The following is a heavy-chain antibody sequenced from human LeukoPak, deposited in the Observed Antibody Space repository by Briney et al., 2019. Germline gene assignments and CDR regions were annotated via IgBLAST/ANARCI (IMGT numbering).Heavy chain of an antibody. CDR3: ARSDYSDYGYFDY. V-gene: IGHV3-53*01. Sequence: GGSLRLSCAAYGFTVTSNYMSWVRQAPGKGLEWVSLIYSGTKTSYADSVKGRFTISRDSSKNTLYLQMNSLRAEDTAVYYCARSDYSDYGYFDYWGQGTLVAVSS. CDR2: IYSGTKT. J-gene: IGHJ4*02. D-gene: IGHD4-11*01. CDR1: GFTVTSNY.